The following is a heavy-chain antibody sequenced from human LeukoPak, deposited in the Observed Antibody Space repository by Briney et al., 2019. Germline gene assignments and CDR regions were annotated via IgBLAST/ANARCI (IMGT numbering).Heavy chain of an antibody. J-gene: IGHJ4*02. CDR3: ARDHEAVAGTNGFDY. Sequence: PGGSLRLSCAASGFTFSSYEMNWVRQAPGKGLEWVSYISSSGSTIYYADSVRGRFTISRDNAKNSLYLQMNSLRAEDTAVYYCARDHEAVAGTNGFDYWGQGTLVTVSS. CDR2: ISSSGSTI. V-gene: IGHV3-48*03. CDR1: GFTFSSYE. D-gene: IGHD6-19*01.